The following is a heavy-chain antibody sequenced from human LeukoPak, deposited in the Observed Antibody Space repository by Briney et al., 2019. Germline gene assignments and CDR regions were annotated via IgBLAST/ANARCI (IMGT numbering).Heavy chain of an antibody. J-gene: IGHJ4*02. D-gene: IGHD3-10*01. CDR3: ARLGGSGSPHY. CDR1: GYSFTSYW. V-gene: IGHV5-51*01. Sequence: GESLQIYCKDSGYSFTSYWIGWVRQMPGKGLEWMGIIYPGDSNPRYSPSFRGQVTISADKSISTAYVQWSSLKASDTAMYYCARLGGSGSPHYWGQGTLVTVSS. CDR2: IYPGDSNP.